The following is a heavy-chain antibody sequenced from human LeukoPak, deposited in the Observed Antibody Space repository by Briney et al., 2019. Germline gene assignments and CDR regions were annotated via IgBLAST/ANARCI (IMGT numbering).Heavy chain of an antibody. D-gene: IGHD3-3*01. CDR2: ISGSGGSI. V-gene: IGHV3-23*01. CDR3: AKVLPIYFSPSSWFDP. Sequence: LSLTCTVSGGSISVYYWSWVRQPPGKGLEWVSAISGSGGSIYYADSVKGRFTISRDNSQNTLYLQMNSLRAEDTAIYYCAKVLPIYFSPSSWFDPWGQGTLVTVSS. J-gene: IGHJ5*02. CDR1: GGSISVYY.